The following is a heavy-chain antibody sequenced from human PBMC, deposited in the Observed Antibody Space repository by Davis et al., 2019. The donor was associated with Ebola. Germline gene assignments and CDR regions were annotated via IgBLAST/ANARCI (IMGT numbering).Heavy chain of an antibody. CDR2: INPSGGST. Sequence: AASVKVSRKASGYTFTSHYMHWVRQAPGQGLEWMGIINPSGGSTSYAQKFQGRVTMTRDTSTSTVHMELSSLRSEDTAVYYCARHDTMIVDAFDIWGQGTMVTVSS. CDR3: ARHDTMIVDAFDI. V-gene: IGHV1-46*01. CDR1: GYTFTSHY. J-gene: IGHJ3*02. D-gene: IGHD3-22*01.